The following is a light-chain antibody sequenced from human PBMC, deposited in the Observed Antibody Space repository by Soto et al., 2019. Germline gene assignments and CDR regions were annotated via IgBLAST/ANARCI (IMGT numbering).Light chain of an antibody. J-gene: IGLJ2*01. CDR1: SSDVGGYKY. Sequence: QSALTQPPSASGSPGQSVTISCTGTSSDVGGYKYVSWYQQHPGKAPKLMIFEVSKRPSGVPDRFSGSKSGKTASLTVSGLQAEDEADYYCCSYAGSNNLVFGGGTKLTVL. CDR2: EVS. CDR3: CSYAGSNNLV. V-gene: IGLV2-8*01.